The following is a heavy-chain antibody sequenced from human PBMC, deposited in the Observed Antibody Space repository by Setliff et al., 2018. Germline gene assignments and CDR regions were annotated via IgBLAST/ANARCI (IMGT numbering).Heavy chain of an antibody. D-gene: IGHD3-22*01. V-gene: IGHV3-73*01. J-gene: IGHJ6*03. CDR1: GLTFSGSA. Sequence: PGGSLRLSCAASGLTFSGSAMHWVRQASGKGLEWVGRIRSRPDNYATAYAASVKGRFTISRDDSKNTAYLQMNSLKTEDTAVYYCTRQASPHPDSSGYYYDLRFYYYMDVWGKGTTVTVSS. CDR3: TRQASPHPDSSGYYYDLRFYYYMDV. CDR2: IRSRPDNYAT.